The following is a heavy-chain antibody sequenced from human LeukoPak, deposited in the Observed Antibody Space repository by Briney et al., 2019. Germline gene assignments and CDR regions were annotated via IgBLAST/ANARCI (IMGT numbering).Heavy chain of an antibody. V-gene: IGHV4-34*01. CDR1: GGSFSGYY. D-gene: IGHD4-17*01. CDR2: INHSGST. J-gene: IGHJ3*02. CDR3: ARGGSDYGDYVGAFDS. Sequence: ETASLTCAVYGGSFSGYYWSWICQPPGKGLEWIGEINHSGSTNYNPSLKSRVTSRVTKSLDTSKNQFSLKLSSVTAADTAVYYCARGGSDYGDYVGAFDSWGQGRIVSVSS.